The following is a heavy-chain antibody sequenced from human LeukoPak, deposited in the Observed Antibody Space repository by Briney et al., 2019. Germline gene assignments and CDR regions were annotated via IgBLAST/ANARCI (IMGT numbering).Heavy chain of an antibody. CDR1: GYTLTELS. V-gene: IGHV1-24*01. CDR2: FDPEDGET. J-gene: IGHJ6*02. D-gene: IGHD6-6*01. CDR3: ARGPMYSSSFYFPYYGMDV. Sequence: GASVKVSCKVSGYTLTELSMHWVRQAPGKGLEWMGGFDPEDGETIYAQKFQGRVTMTEDTSTDTAYMELSSLRSDDTAVYYCARGPMYSSSFYFPYYGMDVWGQGTTVTVSS.